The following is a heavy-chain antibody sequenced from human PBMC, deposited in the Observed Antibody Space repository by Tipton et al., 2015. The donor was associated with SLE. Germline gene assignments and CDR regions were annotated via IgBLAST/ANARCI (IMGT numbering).Heavy chain of an antibody. CDR1: GFTFSSHA. J-gene: IGHJ6*03. CDR3: ARHPFYYYYMDV. V-gene: IGHV3-23*03. CDR2: IFSGGRVT. Sequence: SLRLSCAASGFTFSSHAMSWVRQAPGKGLEWVSVIFSGGRVTYYADSVKGRFTVSRDSDSLYLQMNSLGVEDTAVYYCARHPFYYYYMDVWGRGTSVTVSS.